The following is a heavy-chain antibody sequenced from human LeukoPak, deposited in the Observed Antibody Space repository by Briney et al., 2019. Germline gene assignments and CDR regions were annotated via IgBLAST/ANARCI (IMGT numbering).Heavy chain of an antibody. V-gene: IGHV3-23*01. J-gene: IGHJ4*02. CDR2: IDGRSSPT. CDR1: GFTFSFYA. CDR3: ARFHDFWR. D-gene: IGHD3-3*01. Sequence: GGSLRLSCVASGFTFSFYAMTWVRQAPGKGLEWVSSIDGRSSPTYYADSVKGRFTISRDNSKNTLYLLLSSLRAEDTAVYYCARFHDFWRWGQGTLVTVSS.